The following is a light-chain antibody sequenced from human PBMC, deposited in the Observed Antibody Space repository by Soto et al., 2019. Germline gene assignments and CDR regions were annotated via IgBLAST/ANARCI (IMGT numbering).Light chain of an antibody. V-gene: IGKV2D-29*01. CDR2: EVS. CDR3: MQSIQLPRT. Sequence: DIVMTQTPLSLSVTPGQPASISCKSSQSLLHSDGKTYLYWYLQRSGQPPQLLIHEVSNRFSGVPDRFSGSGSGTDFTPEISRVEAEDVGIYYCMQSIQLPRTFGQGTKVEIK. CDR1: QSLLHSDGKTY. J-gene: IGKJ1*01.